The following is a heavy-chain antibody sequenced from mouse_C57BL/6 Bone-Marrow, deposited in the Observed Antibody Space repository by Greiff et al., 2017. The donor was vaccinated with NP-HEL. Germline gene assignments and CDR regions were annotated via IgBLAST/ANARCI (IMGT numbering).Heavy chain of an antibody. CDR2: INPSNGGT. Sequence: QVQLQQPGTELVKPGASVKLSCKASGYTFTSYWMHWVKQRPGQGLEWIGNINPSNGGTNYNEKFKSKATLTVDKSSSTAYMQLSSLTSEHSAVYYCERPPYDYFAMDYWGQGTSVTVSS. V-gene: IGHV1-53*01. CDR3: ERPPYDYFAMDY. J-gene: IGHJ4*01. CDR1: GYTFTSYW.